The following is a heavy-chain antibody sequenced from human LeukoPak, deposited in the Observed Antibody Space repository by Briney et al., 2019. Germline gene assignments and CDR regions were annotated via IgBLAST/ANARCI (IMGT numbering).Heavy chain of an antibody. Sequence: QPGGSLILSCAASGFSFDTYWMTWVRQAPGKGLEWMANMKEDGSEKYYVDSVKGRFTISRDNAKSSLYLQMSSLRAEDTAVYYCARGGYGDYIGYNFDYWGQGTLVTVSS. V-gene: IGHV3-7*04. D-gene: IGHD4-17*01. CDR2: MKEDGSEK. CDR1: GFSFDTYW. CDR3: ARGGYGDYIGYNFDY. J-gene: IGHJ4*02.